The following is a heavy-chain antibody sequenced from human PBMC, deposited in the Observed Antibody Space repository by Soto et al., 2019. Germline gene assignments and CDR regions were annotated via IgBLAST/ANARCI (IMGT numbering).Heavy chain of an antibody. D-gene: IGHD4-17*01. J-gene: IGHJ4*02. V-gene: IGHV4-31*11. CDR2: IYSSGTT. CDR3: ARGADYGDTVREYCCDF. Sequence: QVPLQESGPGSVKTSQTLSLRSDVPGVSINNDHYFWSWIRHYPGQGLERIGSIYSSGTTYYNPSLLSRVSMSLDTSGNQFSLRLSSVTAADTAVYFCARGADYGDTVREYCCDFWGQGALVTVSS. CDR1: GVSINNDHYF.